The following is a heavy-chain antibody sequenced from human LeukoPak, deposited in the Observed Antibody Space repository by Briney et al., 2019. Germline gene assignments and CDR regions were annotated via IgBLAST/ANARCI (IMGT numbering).Heavy chain of an antibody. CDR3: ARHGVGYCSSTSCYTGDY. J-gene: IGHJ4*02. D-gene: IGHD2-2*02. V-gene: IGHV5-10-1*01. Sequence: GESLKISCKGSGYSFTSYWISWVRQMPGKGLEWMGRIDPSDSYTNYSPSFQGHVTISAGKSISTAYLQWSSLKASDTAMYYCARHGVGYCSSTSCYTGDYWGQGTLVTVSS. CDR1: GYSFTSYW. CDR2: IDPSDSYT.